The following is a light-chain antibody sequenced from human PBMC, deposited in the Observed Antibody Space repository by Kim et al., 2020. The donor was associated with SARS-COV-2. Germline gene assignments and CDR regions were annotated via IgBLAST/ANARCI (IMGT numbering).Light chain of an antibody. CDR1: NSNIGAGLH. J-gene: IGLJ2*01. CDR2: GNT. CDR3: QSYDNSLNAI. V-gene: IGLV1-40*01. Sequence: GQRVTISCTGSNSNIGAGLHVHWYQQLPATAPNLLIYGNTNRPSGVPDRFSGSKSGTSASLAITGLQAEDEADYYCQSYDNSLNAIFGGGTKVTVL.